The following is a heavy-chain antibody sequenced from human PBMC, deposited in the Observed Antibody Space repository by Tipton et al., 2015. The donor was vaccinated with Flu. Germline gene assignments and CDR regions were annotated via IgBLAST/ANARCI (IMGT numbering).Heavy chain of an antibody. J-gene: IGHJ5*02. CDR1: GYTFTSYY. V-gene: IGHV1-46*01. CDR3: ASNHRGSGRSQYNWFDP. D-gene: IGHD3-10*01. CDR2: INPSGGST. Sequence: QLVQSGAEVKKPGASVKVSCKASGYTFTSYYMHWVRQAPGQGLEWMGIINPSGGSTSYAQKFQGRVTMTRDTSTSTVYMELSSLRSGDTAVYYCASNHRGSGRSQYNWFDPWGQGTLVTVSS.